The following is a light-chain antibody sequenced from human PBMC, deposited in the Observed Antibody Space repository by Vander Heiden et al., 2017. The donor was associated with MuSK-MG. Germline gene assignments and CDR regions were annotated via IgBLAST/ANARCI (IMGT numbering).Light chain of an antibody. CDR3: QQYDSTPQA. CDR1: QSVLYSSNNRNY. Sequence: DIVMTQSPDSLAASLGERATINCKSSQSVLYSSNNRNYLAWYQQKPGQPPKLLIYWASTRESGVPDRFSGSGSGTDFTLTISSLQAEDVAVYYCQQYDSTPQAFGPGTKVDIK. V-gene: IGKV4-1*01. CDR2: WAS. J-gene: IGKJ3*01.